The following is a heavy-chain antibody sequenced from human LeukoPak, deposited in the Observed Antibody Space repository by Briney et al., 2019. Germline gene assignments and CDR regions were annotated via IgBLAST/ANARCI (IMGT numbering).Heavy chain of an antibody. CDR2: ISSSSSTI. CDR1: GFTFSSYS. Sequence: PGGSLRLSCAAFGFTFSSYSMNWVRQAPGKGLEWVSYISSSSSTIYYADSVKGRFTISRDNTKNSLFLHMSSLRAEDTAVYYCARDDYNWNVDAFHIWGQGTMVTVSS. V-gene: IGHV3-48*04. CDR3: ARDDYNWNVDAFHI. D-gene: IGHD1-20*01. J-gene: IGHJ3*02.